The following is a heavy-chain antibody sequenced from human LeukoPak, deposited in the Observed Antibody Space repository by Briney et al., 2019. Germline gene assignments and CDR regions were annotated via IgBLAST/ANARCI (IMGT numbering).Heavy chain of an antibody. CDR1: SGSISSYF. Sequence: PSETLSLTCTVPSGSISSYFWSWIRQAAGKGLEWAGRINTSGINNYNPSLKSRVTMSVDTSKNQISLKVTSVTAADTAVYYCARDAHYYDSSDYYPPYYFDSWGQGTLVTVSS. V-gene: IGHV4-4*07. D-gene: IGHD3-22*01. J-gene: IGHJ4*02. CDR3: ARDAHYYDSSDYYPPYYFDS. CDR2: INTSGIN.